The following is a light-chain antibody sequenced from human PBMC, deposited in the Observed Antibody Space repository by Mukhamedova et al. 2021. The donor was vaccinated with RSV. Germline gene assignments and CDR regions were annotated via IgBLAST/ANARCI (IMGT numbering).Light chain of an antibody. V-gene: IGKV6-21*01. J-gene: IGKJ2*03. CDR3: HQSGSLRYS. Sequence: SIGSSLHWYQQKPDQSPKLLTKFASQSFPGVPPRSSARGSGTDFTLTINSLEAEDAATYYCHQSGSLRYSFGQGTKLEI. CDR1: SIGSS. CDR2: FAS.